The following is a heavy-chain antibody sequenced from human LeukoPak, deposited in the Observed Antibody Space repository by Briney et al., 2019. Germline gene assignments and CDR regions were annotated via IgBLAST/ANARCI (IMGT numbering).Heavy chain of an antibody. Sequence: SVKVSCKASGYTFTSYYMHWVRQAPGQGLEWMGGIIPIFGTANYAQKFQGRVTITTDESTSTAYMEVSSLRSEDTAVYYCGRKAGDCGGGSCYSIDYWGQGTLVTVSS. D-gene: IGHD2-15*01. CDR2: IIPIFGTA. CDR3: GRKAGDCGGGSCYSIDY. V-gene: IGHV1-69*05. CDR1: GYTFTSYY. J-gene: IGHJ4*02.